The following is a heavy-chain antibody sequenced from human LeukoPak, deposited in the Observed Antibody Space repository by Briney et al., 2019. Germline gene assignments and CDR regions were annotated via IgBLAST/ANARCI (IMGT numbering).Heavy chain of an antibody. CDR2: ISYDGSNK. V-gene: IGHV3-30-3*01. Sequence: GGSLRLSCSASGFTFSSYATHWVRQAPGKGLEWVAVISYDGSNKYYADSVKGRFTISRDNSKNTLYLQMNSLRAEDTAVYYRARDSDSSGLDYWGQGTLVTVSS. D-gene: IGHD3-22*01. CDR1: GFTFSSYA. J-gene: IGHJ4*02. CDR3: ARDSDSSGLDY.